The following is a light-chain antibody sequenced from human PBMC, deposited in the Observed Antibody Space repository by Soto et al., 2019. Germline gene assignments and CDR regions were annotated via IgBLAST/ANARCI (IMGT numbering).Light chain of an antibody. Sequence: EIVLTQSPATLSLSPGERATLSCRASQSVSSYLAWYQQKPGQGPRLLIYDASNRATGIPARFSGSGSGTDFTLTIXXXXXXXXAVYYCQQRSNWPRTFGQGTKLE. J-gene: IGKJ2*01. CDR2: DAS. V-gene: IGKV3-11*01. CDR3: QQRSNWPRT. CDR1: QSVSSY.